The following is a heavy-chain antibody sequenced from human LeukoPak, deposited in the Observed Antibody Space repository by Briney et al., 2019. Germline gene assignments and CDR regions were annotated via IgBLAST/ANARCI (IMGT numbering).Heavy chain of an antibody. CDR2: IYPGDSDT. Sequence: GESLKISCKDSGYSFTTYWIAWVRQMPGKGLEWMGIIYPGDSDTRYSPSFQGQVTIPADKSISTAYLQWSSLKASDTAMYYCARTNYYYDSNGLGQIYYFDYWGQGTLVTVSS. D-gene: IGHD3-22*01. V-gene: IGHV5-51*01. J-gene: IGHJ4*02. CDR1: GYSFTTYW. CDR3: ARTNYYYDSNGLGQIYYFDY.